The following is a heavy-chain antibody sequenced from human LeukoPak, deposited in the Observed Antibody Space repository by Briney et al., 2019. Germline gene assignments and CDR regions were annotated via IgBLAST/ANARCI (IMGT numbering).Heavy chain of an antibody. Sequence: PSETLSLTCTVSGYSISSGYFWGRIRQPPGKGLEWIGTIYHSGSTYYNASLESRVTISVDTSKNQFSLKLSSVTAADTAVYYCARAHSSSWYFNWFDPWGQGTLVTVSS. CDR3: ARAHSSSWYFNWFDP. D-gene: IGHD6-13*01. CDR2: IYHSGST. J-gene: IGHJ5*02. CDR1: GYSISSGYF. V-gene: IGHV4-38-2*02.